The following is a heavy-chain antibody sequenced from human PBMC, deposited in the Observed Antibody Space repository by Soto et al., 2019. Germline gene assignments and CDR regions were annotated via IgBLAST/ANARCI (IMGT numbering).Heavy chain of an antibody. Sequence: SETLSLTCAVSGGSFTSNNWWTWVRQPPGQGLEWIGEIYRTGSTNYNPSLKSRVTISLDKSENQFSLKVTSLTAADTAVYYCASRDRGTSVDYWGQGTLVTVAS. CDR3: ASRDRGTSVDY. CDR2: IYRTGST. CDR1: GGSFTSNNW. J-gene: IGHJ4*02. V-gene: IGHV4-4*02. D-gene: IGHD1-7*01.